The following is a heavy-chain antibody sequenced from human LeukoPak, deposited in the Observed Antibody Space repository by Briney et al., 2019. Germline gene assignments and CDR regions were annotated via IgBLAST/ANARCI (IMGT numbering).Heavy chain of an antibody. J-gene: IGHJ4*02. D-gene: IGHD6-19*01. Sequence: SETLSLTCTVSGGSISSYYWSWIRQPAGKGLEWIGRIYTSGSTNYNPSLKSRVTMSVDTSKNQFSLKLSSVTAADTAVYYCARVGTRYSSGWYFDYWGQGTLVTVSS. CDR1: GGSISSYY. CDR2: IYTSGST. V-gene: IGHV4-4*07. CDR3: ARVGTRYSSGWYFDY.